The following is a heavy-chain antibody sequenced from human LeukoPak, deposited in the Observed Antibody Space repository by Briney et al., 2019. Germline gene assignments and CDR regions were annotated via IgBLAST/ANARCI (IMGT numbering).Heavy chain of an antibody. CDR1: GFTFSSYA. D-gene: IGHD3-22*01. J-gene: IGHJ4*02. V-gene: IGHV3-23*01. CDR3: AKDIGLYYYDT. CDR2: ISGSGGIT. Sequence: PGGSLRLSCAASGFTFSSYAMSWVRQAPGKGLEWVSVISGSGGITYYADSVKGRFTISRDNSKNTLYLQTNSLRAEDTAVYYCAKDIGLYYYDTWGQGTLVTVSS.